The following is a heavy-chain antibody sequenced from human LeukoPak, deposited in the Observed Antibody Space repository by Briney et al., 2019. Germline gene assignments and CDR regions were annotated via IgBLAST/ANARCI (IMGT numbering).Heavy chain of an antibody. D-gene: IGHD2-15*01. CDR3: ARDQGYCSGGSCYHAGYYGMDV. CDR2: IKQDGSEK. V-gene: IGHV3-7*01. CDR1: GFTFSSYW. Sequence: GGSPRLSCAASGFTFSSYWMSWVRQAPGKGLEWVAIIKQDGSEKYYVDSVKGRFTISRDNAKNSLYLQMNSLRAEDTAVYYCARDQGYCSGGSCYHAGYYGMDVWGLGTTVTVSS. J-gene: IGHJ6*02.